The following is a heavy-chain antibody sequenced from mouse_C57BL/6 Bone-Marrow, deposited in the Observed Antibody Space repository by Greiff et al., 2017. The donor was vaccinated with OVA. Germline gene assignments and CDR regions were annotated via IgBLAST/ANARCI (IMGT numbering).Heavy chain of an antibody. CDR2: IYPGDGDT. CDR1: GYAFCSSW. J-gene: IGHJ2*01. CDR3: ARIYYYGSSFLD. Sequence: QVQLQQSGPELVKPGASVKISCKASGYAFCSSWMNWVKQRPGKGLEWIGRIYPGDGDTNYTGKFKGKATLTADKSSSTAYMQLSSLTSEDAAVYFCARIYYYGSSFLDWGQGTTLTVSS. V-gene: IGHV1-82*01. D-gene: IGHD1-1*01.